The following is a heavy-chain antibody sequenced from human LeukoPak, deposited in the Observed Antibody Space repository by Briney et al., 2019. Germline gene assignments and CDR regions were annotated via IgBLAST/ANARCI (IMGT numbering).Heavy chain of an antibody. Sequence: PGGSLRLSCAASGFTFGGYGMRWVRQAPGKGLDWVAFVRYDGNNPYYSASVKGRFTISRDNSKNTVLLQMNNLRLEDAAVYYCARGSRYGDYPYYCDFWGQGTLVTVSS. J-gene: IGHJ4*02. D-gene: IGHD4-17*01. CDR2: VRYDGNNP. CDR3: ARGSRYGDYPYYCDF. CDR1: GFTFGGYG. V-gene: IGHV3-30*02.